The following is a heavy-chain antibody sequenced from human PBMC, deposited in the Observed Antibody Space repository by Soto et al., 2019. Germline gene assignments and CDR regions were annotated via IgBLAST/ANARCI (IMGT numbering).Heavy chain of an antibody. D-gene: IGHD1-20*01. V-gene: IGHV3-15*05. CDR1: GFTFSNTW. CDR3: ARANWNTV. CDR2: IKSKTDGGTT. Sequence: GGSLRLSCVASGFTFSNTWMTWVRQVPGKGLEWVGRIKSKTDGGTTGYAAPVKGRFTISRDDSEATLFLQMNSLRAEDTAVYYCARANWNTVWGQGTMVTVSS. J-gene: IGHJ3*01.